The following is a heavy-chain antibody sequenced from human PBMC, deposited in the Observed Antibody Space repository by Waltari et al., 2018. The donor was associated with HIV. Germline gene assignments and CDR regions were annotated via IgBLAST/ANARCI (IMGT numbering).Heavy chain of an antibody. J-gene: IGHJ5*02. CDR2: ITSDGSST. CDR1: GFTFSSYR. Sequence: EVQLVESGGGLVQPGGSLRLSCAASGFTFSSYRMHWVRQAPGKGLVWVSRITSDGSSTSYADSVKGRFTISRDNAKNTLYLQMNSLRAEDTAVYYCARESEGYYASGTGNWFDPWGQGTLVTVSS. V-gene: IGHV3-74*01. D-gene: IGHD3-10*01. CDR3: ARESEGYYASGTGNWFDP.